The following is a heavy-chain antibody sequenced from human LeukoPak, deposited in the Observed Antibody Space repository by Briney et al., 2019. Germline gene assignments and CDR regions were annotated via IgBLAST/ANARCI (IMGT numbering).Heavy chain of an antibody. Sequence: SETLSLTCAVYGGSFSGYYWSWIRQPPGKGLEWIWEINHSGSTNYNPSLKSRVTISVDTSKNQFSLKLSYVTAADTDVYYCERVEAWYYGMDVWGKGTTVTVSS. CDR1: GGSFSGYY. J-gene: IGHJ6*04. V-gene: IGHV4-34*01. CDR2: INHSGST. CDR3: ERVEAWYYGMDV.